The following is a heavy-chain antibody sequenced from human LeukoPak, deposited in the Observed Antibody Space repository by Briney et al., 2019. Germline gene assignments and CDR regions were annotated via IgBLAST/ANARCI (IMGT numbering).Heavy chain of an antibody. CDR3: ARVPLPRVAVEYYFDY. Sequence: PGGSLRLSCAASGFTFSSYSMNWVRQAPGKGLEWVSSISSSSSYIYYADSVKGRFTISRDNAKNSLYLQMNSLRAEDTAVYYCARVPLPRVAVEYYFDYWGQGTLVTASS. V-gene: IGHV3-21*01. CDR2: ISSSSSYI. J-gene: IGHJ4*02. D-gene: IGHD3-3*01. CDR1: GFTFSSYS.